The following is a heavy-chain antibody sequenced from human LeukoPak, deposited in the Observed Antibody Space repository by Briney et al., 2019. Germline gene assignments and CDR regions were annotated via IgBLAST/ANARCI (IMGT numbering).Heavy chain of an antibody. CDR3: ARDSFAYLGSSGPPDY. CDR1: GGSFSGYY. J-gene: IGHJ4*02. D-gene: IGHD6-19*01. CDR2: INHSGST. Sequence: SETLSLTCAVYGGSFSGYYWSWIRQPPGKGLEWIGEINHSGSTNYNPSLKSRVTISVDTSKNQFSLKLSSVTAADTAVYYCARDSFAYLGSSGPPDYWGQGTLVTVSS. V-gene: IGHV4-34*01.